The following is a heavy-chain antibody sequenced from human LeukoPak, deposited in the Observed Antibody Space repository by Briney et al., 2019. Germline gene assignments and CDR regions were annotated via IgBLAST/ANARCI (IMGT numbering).Heavy chain of an antibody. CDR1: GFTFSSYS. J-gene: IGHJ4*02. CDR2: ISSSSSTI. CDR3: ARVRLGDSSTYYYPYFDY. Sequence: PGGSLRLSCAASGFTFSSYSMNWVRQAPGKGLEWVSYISSSSSTIYYADSVKGRFTISRDNSKNTLYLQMNSLRAEDTAVYYCARVRLGDSSTYYYPYFDYWGRGTLVTVSS. V-gene: IGHV3-48*01. D-gene: IGHD3-22*01.